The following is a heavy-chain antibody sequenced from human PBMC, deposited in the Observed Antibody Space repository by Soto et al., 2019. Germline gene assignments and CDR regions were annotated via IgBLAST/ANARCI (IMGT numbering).Heavy chain of an antibody. CDR2: IYSGGST. Sequence: GGSLRLSCAASGFTVSSNYLSWVRQAPGKGLEWGSVIYSGGSTYYADSVKGRFTISRDNSKNTLYLQMNSLRAEDTAVYYCARAQYCSGGSCYPDSGYYMDVWGKGTTVTVSS. J-gene: IGHJ6*03. V-gene: IGHV3-53*01. CDR3: ARAQYCSGGSCYPDSGYYMDV. D-gene: IGHD2-15*01. CDR1: GFTVSSNY.